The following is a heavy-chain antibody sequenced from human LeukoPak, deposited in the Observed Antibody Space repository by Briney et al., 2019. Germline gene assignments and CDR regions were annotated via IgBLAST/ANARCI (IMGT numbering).Heavy chain of an antibody. CDR3: AKDSTPGEGNYYYGMDV. CDR1: GFTFSSYA. Sequence: PGGSLSLSCAASGFTFSSYAMSWVRQAPGKGLEWVSAISGSGGSTYYADSVKGRFTISRDNSKNTLYLQMNSLRAEDTAVYYCAKDSTPGEGNYYYGMDVWGQGTTVTVSS. J-gene: IGHJ6*02. D-gene: IGHD3-16*01. CDR2: ISGSGGST. V-gene: IGHV3-23*01.